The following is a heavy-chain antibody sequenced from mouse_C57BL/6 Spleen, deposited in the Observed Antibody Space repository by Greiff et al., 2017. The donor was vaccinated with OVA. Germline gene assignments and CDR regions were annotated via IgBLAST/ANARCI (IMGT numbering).Heavy chain of an antibody. D-gene: IGHD2-3*01. Sequence: QVQLQQPGAELVMPGASVKLSCKASGYTFTSYWMHWVKQRPGQGLEWIGEIDPSDSYTNYNQKFKGKSTLTVDKSSSTAYMQLSSLTSEDSAVYYCARGLLGETCFDHWGQGTTLTVSS. CDR2: IDPSDSYT. CDR3: ARGLLGETCFDH. CDR1: GYTFTSYW. J-gene: IGHJ2*01. V-gene: IGHV1-69*01.